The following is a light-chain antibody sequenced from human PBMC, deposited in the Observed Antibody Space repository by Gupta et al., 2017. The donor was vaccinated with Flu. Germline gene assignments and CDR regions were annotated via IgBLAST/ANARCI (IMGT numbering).Light chain of an antibody. J-gene: IGKJ2*01. CDR1: QNIEDW. CDR2: KAS. V-gene: IGKV1-5*03. CDR3: HQYYSYSTYT. Sequence: DVHLTQSPPLLATFVGDRVTITCRASQNIEDWLAWYQQKPGTAPKLLISKASTLQSGVPSRFSGSGSGTDFTLTINNLQPDDSAIYICHQYYSYSTYTFGQGTKLLI.